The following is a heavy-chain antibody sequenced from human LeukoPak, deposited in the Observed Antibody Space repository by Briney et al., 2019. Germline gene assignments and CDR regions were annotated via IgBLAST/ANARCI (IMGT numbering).Heavy chain of an antibody. J-gene: IGHJ4*02. V-gene: IGHV3-7*01. CDR3: ARDKIVGATHFDY. CDR1: GFIFITYW. D-gene: IGHD1-26*01. CDR2: IKQDGSEK. Sequence: GGSLRLSCAASGFIFITYWMSWVRQAPGKGLEWVANIKQDGSEKYYVDSVKGRFTISRDNAKNSLYLQMNSLRAEDTAVYYCARDKIVGATHFDYWGQGTLVTVSS.